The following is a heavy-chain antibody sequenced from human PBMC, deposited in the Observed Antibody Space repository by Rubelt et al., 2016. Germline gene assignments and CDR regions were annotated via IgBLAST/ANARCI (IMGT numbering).Heavy chain of an antibody. Sequence: EVQLVESGGGLVQPGGSLRLSCAASGFTFSSHWMSWVRQAPGKGLEWVANIKQDGSEQYYVDSVKGRFTISRDNDKNSLYLQMNSLRAEDTALYYCARDRGWLQHDYWGQGTVVTVSS. J-gene: IGHJ4*02. V-gene: IGHV3-7*01. D-gene: IGHD5-24*01. CDR1: GFTFSSHW. CDR2: IKQDGSEQ. CDR3: ARDRGWLQHDY.